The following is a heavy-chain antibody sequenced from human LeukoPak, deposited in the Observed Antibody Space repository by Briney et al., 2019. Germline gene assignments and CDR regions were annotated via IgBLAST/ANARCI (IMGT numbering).Heavy chain of an antibody. D-gene: IGHD6-19*01. V-gene: IGHV4-39*01. CDR3: ARLGSGYPTPDY. CDR2: LYFSGNP. Sequence: SETLSLTCTVSGASVSSSDYYWGWIRQPPGMRLEWIGNLYFSGNPYYNPSLNSRVTISVDTSRNQFSLKMRSVTAADAAVYYCARLGSGYPTPDYWGQGTLVTVSS. CDR1: GASVSSSDYY. J-gene: IGHJ4*02.